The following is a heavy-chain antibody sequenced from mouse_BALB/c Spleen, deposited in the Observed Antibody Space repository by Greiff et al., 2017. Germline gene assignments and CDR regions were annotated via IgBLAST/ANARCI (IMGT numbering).Heavy chain of an antibody. CDR1: GYTFTSYC. CDR2: IYPGSGST. D-gene: IGHD1-1*01. Sequence: LQQPGSELVRPGASVKLSCKASGYTFTSYCMHWVKQRPGQGLEWIGNIYPGSGSTNYDEKFKSKATLTVDTSSSTAYMQLSSLTSEDSAAYYCTRSYYYGSSYYAMDYWGQGTSVTVSS. V-gene: IGHV1S22*01. CDR3: TRSYYYGSSYYAMDY. J-gene: IGHJ4*01.